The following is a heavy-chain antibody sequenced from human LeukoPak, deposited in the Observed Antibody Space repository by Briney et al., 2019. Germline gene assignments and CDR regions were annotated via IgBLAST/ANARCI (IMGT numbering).Heavy chain of an antibody. CDR1: GGSISSYY. CDR3: ARAVGCHRGYWYFGL. D-gene: IGHD2-2*01. CDR2: IYYSGST. Sequence: SETLSLPCTGSGGSISSYYGRWIRQPPGKGLEWIGYIYYSGSTNYNPSLKSRVTISVDTSNNQFSLKVSSVTAAHTAVYYCARAVGCHRGYWYFGLWGRGTLVTVSS. V-gene: IGHV4-59*08. J-gene: IGHJ2*01.